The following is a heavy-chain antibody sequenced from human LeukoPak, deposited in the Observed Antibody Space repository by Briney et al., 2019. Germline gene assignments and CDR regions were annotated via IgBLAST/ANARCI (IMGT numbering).Heavy chain of an antibody. CDR1: GYSFTTHW. CDR3: ARSYGSGSYSEY. Sequence: GESLQISCKGSGYSFTTHWGGWVRRMPGKGGEWMGIIYPGDSDTRYSPSFQGQVTISADKSISTAYLQWSSLKASDTAMYYCARSYGSGSYSEYWGQGTLVTVSS. J-gene: IGHJ4*02. V-gene: IGHV5-51*01. D-gene: IGHD3-10*01. CDR2: IYPGDSDT.